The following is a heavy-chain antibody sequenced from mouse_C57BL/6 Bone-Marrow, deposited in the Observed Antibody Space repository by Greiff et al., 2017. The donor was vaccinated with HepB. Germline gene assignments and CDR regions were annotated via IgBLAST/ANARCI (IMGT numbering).Heavy chain of an antibody. V-gene: IGHV1-62-2*01. CDR3: ARHGEPRQLRSAWFAY. Sequence: VKLMESGAELVKPGASVKLSCKASGYTFTEYTIHWVKQRSGQGLEWIGWFYPGSGSIKYNEKFKDKATLTADKSSSTVYMELSRLTSEDSAVYFCARHGEPRQLRSAWFAYWGQGTLVTVSA. J-gene: IGHJ3*01. D-gene: IGHD3-2*02. CDR1: GYTFTEYT. CDR2: FYPGSGSI.